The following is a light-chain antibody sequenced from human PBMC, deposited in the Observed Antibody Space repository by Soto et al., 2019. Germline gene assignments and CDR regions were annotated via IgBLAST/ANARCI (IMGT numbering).Light chain of an antibody. CDR3: QQYGSSPRT. J-gene: IGKJ1*01. CDR2: GAS. CDR1: QSVSSSY. V-gene: IGKV3-20*01. Sequence: EIVLTQSPGTLSLSPGERSTLSCSSSQSVSSSYLALYQQKPGQAPRLLIYGASSRATGIPDRFSGSGSGTDFTLTISRLEAEGFAVDYCQQYGSSPRTFGQGTKVDIK.